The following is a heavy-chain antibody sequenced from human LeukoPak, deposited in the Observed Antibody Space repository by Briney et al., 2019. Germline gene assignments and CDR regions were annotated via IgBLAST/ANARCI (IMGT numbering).Heavy chain of an antibody. CDR2: MNPGSGDT. CDR3: ARGLGPYSTTWYPPLRY. V-gene: IGHV1-8*01. CDR1: GFTFTTHD. Sequence: ASVKVSCKTSGFTFTTHDINWVRQATGQGLEWMGWMNPGSGDTGYAQRFQGRVTMTRDTSISTAYMELSSLRSEDAAVYYCARGLGPYSTTWYPPLRYWGQGTLVTVSS. D-gene: IGHD2/OR15-2a*01. J-gene: IGHJ4*02.